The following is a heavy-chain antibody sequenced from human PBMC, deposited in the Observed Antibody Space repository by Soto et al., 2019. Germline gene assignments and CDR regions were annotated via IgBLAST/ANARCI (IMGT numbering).Heavy chain of an antibody. D-gene: IGHD6-19*01. J-gene: IGHJ6*02. V-gene: IGHV5-10-1*01. CDR3: ASAYSSGRLAYYYGMDV. CDR1: GYSFTSYW. CDR2: IDPSDSYT. Sequence: GESLKISCKGSGYSFTSYWISWVRQMPGKGLEWMGRIDPSDSYTNYSPSFQGHVTISADKSISTAYLQWSSLKASDTAMYYCASAYSSGRLAYYYGMDVWGQGTTVTVSS.